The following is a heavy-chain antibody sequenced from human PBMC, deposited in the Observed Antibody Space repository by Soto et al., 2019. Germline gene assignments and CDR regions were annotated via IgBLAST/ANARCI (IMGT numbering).Heavy chain of an antibody. J-gene: IGHJ6*03. D-gene: IGHD5-12*01. CDR2: IYYSGST. CDR3: ARHRGYDKTYYYYYYMDV. Sequence: SETLSLTCTVSGGSISSYYWSWIRQPPGKGLEWIGYIYYSGSTNYNPSLKSRVTISVDTSKNQFPLKLSSVTAADTAVYYCARHRGYDKTYYYYYYMDVWGKGTTVTVSS. V-gene: IGHV4-59*08. CDR1: GGSISSYY.